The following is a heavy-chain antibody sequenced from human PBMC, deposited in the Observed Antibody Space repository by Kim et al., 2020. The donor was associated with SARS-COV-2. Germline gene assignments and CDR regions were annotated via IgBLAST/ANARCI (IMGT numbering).Heavy chain of an antibody. V-gene: IGHV3-13*01. CDR1: GFTFSSYD. Sequence: GGSLRLSCAASGFTFSSYDMHWVRQATGQGLEWVSAIGTAGDTYYPGSVKGRFTISRENAKNSLYLQMNSLRAGDTAVYYCARTKNYYYYGMDVWGQGTTVTVSS. CDR2: IGTAGDT. J-gene: IGHJ6*02. CDR3: ARTKNYYYYGMDV.